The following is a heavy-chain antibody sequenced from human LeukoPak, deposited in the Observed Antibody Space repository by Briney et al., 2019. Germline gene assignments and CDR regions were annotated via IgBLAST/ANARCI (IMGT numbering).Heavy chain of an antibody. D-gene: IGHD6-19*01. J-gene: IGHJ4*01. CDR3: ARVGSIAVAGQDY. CDR1: GGSFSGYY. Sequence: PSETLSLTCAVYGGSFSGYYWSWIRQPPGKGLEWIGEINHSGSTNYNPSLKSRVTISVDTSKNQFSLKLSSVTAADTAVYYCARVGSIAVAGQDYWGQEPWSPSPQ. V-gene: IGHV4-34*01. CDR2: INHSGST.